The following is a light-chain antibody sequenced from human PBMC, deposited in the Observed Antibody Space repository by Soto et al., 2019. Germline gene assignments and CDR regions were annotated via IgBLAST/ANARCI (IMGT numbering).Light chain of an antibody. CDR2: AAS. J-gene: IGKJ3*01. CDR1: QGIKNY. Sequence: DIQMTQSPSSLSASVGDRVTITCRASQGIKNYLAWYQQKPGKVPKLLIYAASTLESGVPSLFSGSGSGTDFTLTISSLQPEDVASYYCQKYNTASFTFGPGTKVEVK. CDR3: QKYNTASFT. V-gene: IGKV1-27*01.